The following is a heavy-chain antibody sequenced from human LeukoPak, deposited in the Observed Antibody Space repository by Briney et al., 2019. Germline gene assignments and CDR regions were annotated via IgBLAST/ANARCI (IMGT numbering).Heavy chain of an antibody. V-gene: IGHV1-18*01. CDR1: GYTFTSYD. CDR3: ARDKPVRFLEWSQRGDY. D-gene: IGHD3-3*01. CDR2: ISAYNGNT. Sequence: VASVKVSCKASGYTFTSYDISWVRQAPGQGLEWMGWISAYNGNTNYAQKLQGRVTMTTDTSTSTAYMELRSLRSDDTAVYYCARDKPVRFLEWSQRGDYWGQGTLVTVSS. J-gene: IGHJ4*02.